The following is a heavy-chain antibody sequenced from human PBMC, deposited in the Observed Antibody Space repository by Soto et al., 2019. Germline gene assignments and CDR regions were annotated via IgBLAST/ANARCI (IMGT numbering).Heavy chain of an antibody. Sequence: GASVKVSCKASGGTFSSYAISWVRQAPGQGLEWMGGIIPIFGTANYAQKFQGRVTITADESTSTAYMELSSLRSEDTAVYYCATLKYRPTIYYFDYWGQGTLVTVSS. CDR2: IIPIFGTA. D-gene: IGHD3-16*02. J-gene: IGHJ4*02. V-gene: IGHV1-69*13. CDR3: ATLKYRPTIYYFDY. CDR1: GGTFSSYA.